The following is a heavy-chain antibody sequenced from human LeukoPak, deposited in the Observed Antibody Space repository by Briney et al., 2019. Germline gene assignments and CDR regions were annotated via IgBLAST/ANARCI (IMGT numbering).Heavy chain of an antibody. V-gene: IGHV7-4-1*02. CDR2: INANTGNP. CDR3: ASRRRFGTRDY. Sequence: ASVKVSCKASGYTFTSYAMNWVRQAPGQGLEWMGWINANTGNPTYAQGFTGRFVFSLDTSDSTAYLQISSLKAEDTAVYYCASRRRFGTRDYWGQGTLVTVSS. CDR1: GYTFTSYA. J-gene: IGHJ4*02. D-gene: IGHD3-10*01.